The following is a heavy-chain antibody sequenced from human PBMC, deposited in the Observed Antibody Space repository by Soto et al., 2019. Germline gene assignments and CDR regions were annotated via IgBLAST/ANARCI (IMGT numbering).Heavy chain of an antibody. J-gene: IGHJ4*02. D-gene: IGHD6-13*01. CDR1: GYTFTGYY. CDR3: ASRSIAAAGIPYYFDY. V-gene: IGHV1-2*02. CDR2: INPNSGGT. Sequence: QVQLVQSGAEVKKPGASVKVSCKASGYTFTGYYMHWVRQAPGQGLEWMGWINPNSGGTNYAQKFQGRVTMTRDTSISTAYMELGRLRSDDTAVYYCASRSIAAAGIPYYFDYWGQGTLVTVSS.